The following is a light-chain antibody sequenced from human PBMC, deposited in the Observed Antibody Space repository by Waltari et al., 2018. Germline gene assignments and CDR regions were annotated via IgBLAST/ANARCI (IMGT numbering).Light chain of an antibody. V-gene: IGLV1-40*01. CDR1: SSNIGAGYD. J-gene: IGLJ2*01. Sequence: QSVLTQPPSVSGAPGQRVTISCTGSSSNIGAGYDVHWYQQLPGTAPKLLIYGNNNRPSGVPGRCSASKAGTSASLASTGLQAEDETDYYCQSYDSSLSGVVFGGGTKLTVL. CDR3: QSYDSSLSGVV. CDR2: GNN.